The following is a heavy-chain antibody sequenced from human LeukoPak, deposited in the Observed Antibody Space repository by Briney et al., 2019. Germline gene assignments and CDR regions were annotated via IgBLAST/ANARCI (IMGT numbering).Heavy chain of an antibody. CDR3: ARGGLLIHGWFLDY. CDR1: GHSISGYY. V-gene: IGHV4-4*07. CDR2: VFTSGGT. J-gene: IGHJ4*02. Sequence: SETLSLTCTVIGHSISGYYWNWIRQPAGKGLEWIGRVFTSGGTNNNPSLRSRVTMSVDTSKNQFSLRLSSVTAADTAVYYCARGGLLIHGWFLDYWRQGALVTVSS. D-gene: IGHD6-19*01.